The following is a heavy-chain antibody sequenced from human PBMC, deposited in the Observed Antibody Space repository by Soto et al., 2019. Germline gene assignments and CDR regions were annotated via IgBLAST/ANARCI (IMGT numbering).Heavy chain of an antibody. J-gene: IGHJ3*02. V-gene: IGHV1-46*01. CDR3: ARGLSRIMITFGGVDAFDI. D-gene: IGHD3-16*01. CDR1: GYTFSSYY. CDR2: INPNSGST. Sequence: GASVKVSCKASGYTFSSYYIHWVRRAPGQGLEWIGIINPNSGSTGYAQNFKGRLTMTRNTSISTAYMELSGLRSEDTAVYYCARGLSRIMITFGGVDAFDIWGQGTMVTVSS.